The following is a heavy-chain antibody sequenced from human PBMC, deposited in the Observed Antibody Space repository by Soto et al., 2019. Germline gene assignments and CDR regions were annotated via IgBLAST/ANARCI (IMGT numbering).Heavy chain of an antibody. CDR3: ASYYYDSSGYYSAYYYGMDV. D-gene: IGHD3-22*01. V-gene: IGHV1-69*19. J-gene: IGHJ6*02. CDR1: GGTFSSYA. CDR2: IIPIFGTA. Sequence: QVQLVQSGAEVKKPGSSVKVSCKASGGTFSSYAISWVRQAPGQGLEWMGGIIPIFGTANYAQKFQGRVTITADESTSTAYMELSSLRSADTAVYYCASYYYDSSGYYSAYYYGMDVWGQGTTVTVAS.